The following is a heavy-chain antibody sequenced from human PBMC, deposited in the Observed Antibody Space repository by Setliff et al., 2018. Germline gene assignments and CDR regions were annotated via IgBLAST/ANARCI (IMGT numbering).Heavy chain of an antibody. J-gene: IGHJ6*02. CDR1: GYTFTSYY. Sequence: GASVKVSCKASGYTFTSYYMHWVRQAPGQGLEWMGIINPSGGSTSYAQKFQGRVTMTRDTSTSTVYMELSSLRSEDTAVYYCARDPTTYYDILTGSSSRRYGMDVWGQRTTVTVSS. CDR2: INPSGGST. CDR3: ARDPTTYYDILTGSSSRRYGMDV. D-gene: IGHD3-9*01. V-gene: IGHV1-46*01.